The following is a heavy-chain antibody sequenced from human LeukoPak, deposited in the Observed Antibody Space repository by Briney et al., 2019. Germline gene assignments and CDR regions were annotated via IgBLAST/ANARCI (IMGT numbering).Heavy chain of an antibody. CDR3: AKGGSSWSYYFDY. J-gene: IGHJ4*02. CDR1: GFTVSSNY. Sequence: GGSLRLSCAASGFTVSSNYMTWVRQAPGKGLEWVSLIYSDGTTYYADSVKGRFTVSRDNSKNTLYLQMNSLRVDDTALYYCAKGGSSWSYYFDYWGQGTLVTVSS. CDR2: IYSDGTT. V-gene: IGHV3-53*01. D-gene: IGHD6-13*01.